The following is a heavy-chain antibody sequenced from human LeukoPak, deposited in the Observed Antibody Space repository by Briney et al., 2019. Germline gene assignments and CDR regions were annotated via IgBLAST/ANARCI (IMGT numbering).Heavy chain of an antibody. CDR3: ARFPLGQWLGFDY. CDR1: GYTFTGYY. Sequence: ASVKVSCKASGYTFTGYYMHWVRQAPGQGLEWMGWINTNSGDTNYAQKFQGRVTMTRDTSISTAYMELSRLRSDDTAVYYCARFPLGQWLGFDYWGQGTLVTVSS. D-gene: IGHD6-19*01. CDR2: INTNSGDT. J-gene: IGHJ4*02. V-gene: IGHV1-2*02.